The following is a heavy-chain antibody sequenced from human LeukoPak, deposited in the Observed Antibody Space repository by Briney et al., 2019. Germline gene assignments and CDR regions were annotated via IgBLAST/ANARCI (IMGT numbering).Heavy chain of an antibody. J-gene: IGHJ4*02. D-gene: IGHD3-3*01. V-gene: IGHV4-4*07. Sequence: SETLSLTCTVSGGSISSYYWSWIRQPAGKGLEWIGRIYTSGSTNYNPSLKSRVTMSVDTSKNQFSLKLSSVTAADTAVYYCARGCYDFWSGYYSPPYFDYWGQGTLVTVSS. CDR2: IYTSGST. CDR1: GGSISSYY. CDR3: ARGCYDFWSGYYSPPYFDY.